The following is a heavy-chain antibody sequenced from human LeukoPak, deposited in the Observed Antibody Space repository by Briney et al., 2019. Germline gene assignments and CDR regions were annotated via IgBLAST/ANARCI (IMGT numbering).Heavy chain of an antibody. V-gene: IGHV3-21*01. CDR1: GFTFSSYS. Sequence: GGSLRLSCAASGFTFSSYSMNWVRQAPGKGLEWVSSISSSSSYIYYADSVKGRFTISRDNAKNSLYLQMNSLRAEDTAVYYCAKASVAGRDYYYYMDVWGKGTTVTISS. J-gene: IGHJ6*03. CDR3: AKASVAGRDYYYYMDV. D-gene: IGHD6-19*01. CDR2: ISSSSSYI.